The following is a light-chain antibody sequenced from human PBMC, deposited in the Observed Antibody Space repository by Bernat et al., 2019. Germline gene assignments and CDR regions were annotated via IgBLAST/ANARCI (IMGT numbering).Light chain of an antibody. CDR2: AAS. V-gene: IGKV1-39*01. CDR3: QQSHITPYT. CDR1: QPINNY. Sequence: DIQVTQSPSSLSASVGDRVTITCRTSQPINNYLMWYQHKPGTAPKLLIYAASSVKSGVPSRFIGSGYGTDLTLTVTSLQPADFATYFCQQSHITPYTFGQGTKVDI. J-gene: IGKJ2*01.